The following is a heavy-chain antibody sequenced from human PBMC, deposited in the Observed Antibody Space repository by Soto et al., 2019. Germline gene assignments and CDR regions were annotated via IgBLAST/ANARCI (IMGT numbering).Heavy chain of an antibody. CDR1: GFTFSSYA. J-gene: IGHJ6*02. Sequence: PGGSLRLSCAASGFTFSSYAMSWVRQAPGKGLEWVSAISGSGGSTYYADSVKGRFTISRDNSKNTLYLQMNSLRAEDTAVYYCAKDLSCRSYYGMDVWGQGTTVTVSS. CDR3: AKDLSCRSYYGMDV. V-gene: IGHV3-23*01. CDR2: ISGSGGST.